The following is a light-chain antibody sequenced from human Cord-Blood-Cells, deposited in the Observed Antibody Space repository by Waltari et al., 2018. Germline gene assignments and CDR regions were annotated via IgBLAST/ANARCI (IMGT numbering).Light chain of an antibody. CDR1: QVGDKY. V-gene: IGLV3-1*01. CDR3: QAWDSSTWV. CDR2: QDS. Sequence: SYELTQPPSVSVSPGQTASITCSGDQVGDKYACWYQQKPGQSPVLVSYQDSKRPSGIPERFSGSNSGNTATLTISGTQAMDEADYYCQAWDSSTWVFGGGTKLTVL. J-gene: IGLJ3*02.